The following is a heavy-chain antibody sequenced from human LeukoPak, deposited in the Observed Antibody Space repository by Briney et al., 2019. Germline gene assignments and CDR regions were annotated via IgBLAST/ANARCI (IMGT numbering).Heavy chain of an antibody. CDR3: FGLQQGDYYDSSYGAFDI. Sequence: KTSETLSLTCTVSGGSISSSSYYWGWIRQPPGKGLEWIGSIYYSGSTYYNPSLKSRVTISVDTSKNQFSLKLSSVTAADTAVYYSFGLQQGDYYDSSYGAFDIWCQGTMVTVSS. J-gene: IGHJ3*02. V-gene: IGHV4-39*07. CDR2: IYYSGST. D-gene: IGHD3-22*01. CDR1: GGSISSSSYY.